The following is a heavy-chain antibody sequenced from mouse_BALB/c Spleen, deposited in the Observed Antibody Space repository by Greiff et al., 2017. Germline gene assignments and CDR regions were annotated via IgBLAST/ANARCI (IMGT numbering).Heavy chain of an antibody. CDR3: ASIYGSSFDY. D-gene: IGHD1-1*01. J-gene: IGHJ2*01. Sequence: EVQLQQSGAELVKPGASVKLSCTASGFNIKDTYMHWVKQRPEQGLEWIGRIDPANGNTKYDPKFQGKATITADTSSNTAYLQLSSLTSEDTAVYYCASIYGSSFDYWGQGTTLTVSS. CDR1: GFNIKDTY. CDR2: IDPANGNT. V-gene: IGHV14-3*02.